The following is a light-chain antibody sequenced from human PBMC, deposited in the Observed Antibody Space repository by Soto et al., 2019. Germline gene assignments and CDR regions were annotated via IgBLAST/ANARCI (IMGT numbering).Light chain of an antibody. Sequence: EMVLTLSPATLSLSPGERATLSCRASQSVSSYLAWYQQKPGQAPRLLIYDASNRATGIPARFSGSGSGTDFTLTISSLEPEDFAVYYCQQRSNWPPPTFGQGTRLEIK. V-gene: IGKV3-11*01. CDR1: QSVSSY. CDR2: DAS. CDR3: QQRSNWPPPT. J-gene: IGKJ5*01.